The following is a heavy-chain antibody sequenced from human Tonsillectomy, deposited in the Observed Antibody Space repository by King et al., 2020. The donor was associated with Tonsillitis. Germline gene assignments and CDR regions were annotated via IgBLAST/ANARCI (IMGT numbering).Heavy chain of an antibody. V-gene: IGHV4-59*01. CDR2: IYDRGST. CDR3: ARSSGWYFDY. Sequence: VQLQESGPGLVQPSETLSLTCTVSGGSISSYFWSWIRQPPGQGLEWIGYIYDRGSTNGNPSLKSRVTITVETSKNQFSLKLSSVTAADTAVYYCARSSGWYFDYWGQGTLVTVSS. J-gene: IGHJ4*02. CDR1: GGSISSYF. D-gene: IGHD6-19*01.